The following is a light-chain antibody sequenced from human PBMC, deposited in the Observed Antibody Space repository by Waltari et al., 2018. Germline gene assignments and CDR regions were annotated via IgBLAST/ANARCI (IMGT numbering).Light chain of an antibody. J-gene: IGKJ1*01. CDR2: DSS. CDR3: QQRSNWLGT. V-gene: IGKV3-11*01. Sequence: EIVLTQSPATLSLSPGERATLSCRASQSVSSYLAWYQQKPGQAPRLLIYDSSNRATGIPARFSGSGSGTDFPLTIRSLEPEDFAVYYCQQRSNWLGTFGQGTKVEIK. CDR1: QSVSSY.